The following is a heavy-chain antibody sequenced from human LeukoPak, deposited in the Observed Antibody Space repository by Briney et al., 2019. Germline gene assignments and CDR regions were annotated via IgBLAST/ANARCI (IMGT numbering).Heavy chain of an antibody. CDR2: ISSGSSYI. CDR3: ARDLGYDFSDY. CDR1: GFTFSNAW. J-gene: IGHJ4*02. V-gene: IGHV3-21*01. D-gene: IGHD3-3*01. Sequence: GGSLRLSCAASGFTFSNAWMSWVRQAPGKGLEWVSSISSGSSYIYYADSVKGRFTISRDNTKNSLYLQMNSLRAEDTAVYYCARDLGYDFSDYWGQGTLVTVSS.